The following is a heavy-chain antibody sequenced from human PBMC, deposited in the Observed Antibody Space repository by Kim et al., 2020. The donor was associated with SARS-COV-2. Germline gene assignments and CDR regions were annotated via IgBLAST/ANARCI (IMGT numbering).Heavy chain of an antibody. Sequence: ASVKVSCKASGYTFTSYAMHWVRQAPGQRLEWMGWINAGNGNTKYSQKFQGRVTITRDTSASTAYMELSSLRSEDTAVYYCARGGWWELPGGWFDPWGQGTLVTVSS. CDR3: ARGGWWELPGGWFDP. D-gene: IGHD1-26*01. J-gene: IGHJ5*02. V-gene: IGHV1-3*01. CDR2: INAGNGNT. CDR1: GYTFTSYA.